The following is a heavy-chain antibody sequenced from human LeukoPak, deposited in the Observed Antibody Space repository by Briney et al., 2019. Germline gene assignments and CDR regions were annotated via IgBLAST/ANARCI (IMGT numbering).Heavy chain of an antibody. Sequence: QSGGSLRLSCAASGFTFSSNAMSWVRQAPGKGLEWVSGISGSGGSTYYADSVKGRFTISRDNSKNTLYLQMNSLRAEDTAVYYCAKSELWHYFDYWGQGTLVTVSS. D-gene: IGHD1-7*01. CDR2: ISGSGGST. CDR3: AKSELWHYFDY. V-gene: IGHV3-23*01. J-gene: IGHJ4*02. CDR1: GFTFSSNA.